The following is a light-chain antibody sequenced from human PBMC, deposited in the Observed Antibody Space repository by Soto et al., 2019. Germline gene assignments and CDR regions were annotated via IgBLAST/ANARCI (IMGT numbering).Light chain of an antibody. CDR3: QQYKTYART. CDR1: QSISNW. CDR2: KAS. Sequence: DIQMTQSPSTLSASVGDRVTITCRASQSISNWLAWYQQRPGKAPKLLIYKASSLEGGVPSRFSGSGSGTEFTLTISSRQPDDLATYYCQQYKTYARTFGQGTKVEIK. V-gene: IGKV1-5*03. J-gene: IGKJ1*01.